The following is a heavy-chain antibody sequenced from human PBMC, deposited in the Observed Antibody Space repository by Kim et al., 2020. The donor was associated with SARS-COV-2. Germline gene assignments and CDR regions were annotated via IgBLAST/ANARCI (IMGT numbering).Heavy chain of an antibody. CDR3: ARDHERYCSSTSCFYYYYYGMDV. CDR2: IKQDGSEK. D-gene: IGHD2-2*01. Sequence: GGSLRLSCAASGFTFSSYWMSWVRQAPGKGLEWVANIKQDGSEKYYVDSVKGRFTISRDNAKNSLYLQMNSLRAEDTAVYYCARDHERYCSSTSCFYYYYYGMDVCGQGTTVTVSS. V-gene: IGHV3-7*01. J-gene: IGHJ6*02. CDR1: GFTFSSYW.